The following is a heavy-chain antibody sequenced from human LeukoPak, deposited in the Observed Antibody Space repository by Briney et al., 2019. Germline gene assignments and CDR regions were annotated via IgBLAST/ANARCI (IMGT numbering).Heavy chain of an antibody. V-gene: IGHV3-48*03. Sequence: GGSLRLSCAASGFTFSSYEMNWVRQAPGKGLEWVSYISSSGSTIYYADSVKGRFTISRDNAKNSLYLQMNILRAEDTAVYYCARADSRIFRSWGQGTLVTVSS. D-gene: IGHD1-14*01. CDR3: ARADSRIFRS. CDR2: ISSSGSTI. J-gene: IGHJ4*02. CDR1: GFTFSSYE.